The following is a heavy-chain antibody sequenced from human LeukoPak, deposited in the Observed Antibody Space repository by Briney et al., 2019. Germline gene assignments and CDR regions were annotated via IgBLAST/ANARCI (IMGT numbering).Heavy chain of an antibody. CDR1: GGSISSYY. CDR2: IYYSGTT. D-gene: IGHD2-15*01. J-gene: IGHJ2*01. V-gene: IGHV4-59*01. CDR3: ARAGSYWFIDL. Sequence: PSETLSLTCTVSGGSISSYYWSWIRQPPGKGLEWIGYIYYSGTTSHNPSLKSRATILVDTSKNQFSLKLSSVTAADTAVYYCARAGSYWFIDLWGRGTLVTVSS.